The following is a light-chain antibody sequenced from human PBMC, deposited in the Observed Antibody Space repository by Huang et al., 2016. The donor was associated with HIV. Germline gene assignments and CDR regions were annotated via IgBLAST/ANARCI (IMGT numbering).Light chain of an antibody. CDR3: MQVTHWPVT. CDR2: RVS. J-gene: IGKJ4*01. Sequence: DAVLTQSPVSLPVTLGQAASISCRSSQSLVDSDGNTYLNWFHQRPGQSPRRLIYRVSSRESGVPDTFSGSGSGTDFTLKITRVEAEDVGTYYCMQVTHWPVTFGGGTKVEIK. CDR1: QSLVDSDGNTY. V-gene: IGKV2-30*01.